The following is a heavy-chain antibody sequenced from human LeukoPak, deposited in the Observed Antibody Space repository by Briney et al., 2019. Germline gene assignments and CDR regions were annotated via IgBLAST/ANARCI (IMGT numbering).Heavy chain of an antibody. CDR2: ISSSGSTI. D-gene: IGHD6-19*01. J-gene: IGHJ6*03. CDR1: GFTFSDYY. CDR3: ARRNSSGWYYNYYYMDV. Sequence: GSLRLSCAASGFTFSDYYMSWIRQAPGKGLEWVSYISSSGSTIYYADSVKGRFTISRDNAKNSLYLQMNSLRAEDTAVYYCARRNSSGWYYNYYYMDVWGKGTTVTISS. V-gene: IGHV3-11*04.